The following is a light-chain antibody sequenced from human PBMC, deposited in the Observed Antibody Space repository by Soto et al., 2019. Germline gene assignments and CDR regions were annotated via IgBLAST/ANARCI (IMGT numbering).Light chain of an antibody. V-gene: IGLV2-14*01. CDR2: DVS. Sequence: QSALTQPASVSGSPGQSITISCTGTSSDVGGYNYVSWYQQHPGKAPKLMIYDVSNRPSGVSNRFSGSKSGNTASLTISGLQAEDEADYYCSSHTSSSTYVLFGGGTKVTVL. CDR1: SSDVGGYNY. CDR3: SSHTSSSTYVL. J-gene: IGLJ2*01.